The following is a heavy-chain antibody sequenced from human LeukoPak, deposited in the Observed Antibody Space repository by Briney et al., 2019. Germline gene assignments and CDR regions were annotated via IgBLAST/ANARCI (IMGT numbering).Heavy chain of an antibody. V-gene: IGHV3-30-3*01. D-gene: IGHD2-2*01. J-gene: IGHJ6*02. Sequence: PGGSLRLSCAASGFTFSSYAMHWVRQAPGKGLEWVAVISYDGSNKYYADSVKGRFTISRDNSKNTLYLQMNSLRAEDTAVYYCARVGPSEYQLLSYYGMDVWGQGTTVTVSS. CDR3: ARVGPSEYQLLSYYGMDV. CDR1: GFTFSSYA. CDR2: ISYDGSNK.